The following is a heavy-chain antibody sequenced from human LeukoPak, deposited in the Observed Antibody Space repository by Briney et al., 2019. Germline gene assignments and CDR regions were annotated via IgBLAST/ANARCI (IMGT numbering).Heavy chain of an antibody. CDR2: KSYDGSNK. V-gene: IGHV3-30*19. D-gene: IGHD3-22*01. CDR3: ARDIDYYDSSGYYYGGGYFDY. CDR1: GFTFSSYG. Sequence: PGGSLRLSCAASGFTFSSYGMHWVRQAPGKGLEWVAVKSYDGSNKYYADSVKGRFTISRDNSKNTLYLQMNSLRAEDTAVYYCARDIDYYDSSGYYYGGGYFDYWGQGTLVTVSS. J-gene: IGHJ4*02.